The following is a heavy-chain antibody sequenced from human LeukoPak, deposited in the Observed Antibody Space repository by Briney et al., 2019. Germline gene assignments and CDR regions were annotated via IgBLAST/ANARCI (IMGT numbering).Heavy chain of an antibody. Sequence: SVKVSCKASGGTFSSYAISWVRQAPGQGLEWMGGIIPIFGTANYAQKFQGRVTITTDESTSTAYMELSSLRSEDTAVYYCARGPGAKWELHGYYYYYMDVWGKGTTVTVSS. CDR3: ARGPGAKWELHGYYYYYMDV. CDR2: IIPIFGTA. D-gene: IGHD1-26*01. CDR1: GGTFSSYA. V-gene: IGHV1-69*05. J-gene: IGHJ6*03.